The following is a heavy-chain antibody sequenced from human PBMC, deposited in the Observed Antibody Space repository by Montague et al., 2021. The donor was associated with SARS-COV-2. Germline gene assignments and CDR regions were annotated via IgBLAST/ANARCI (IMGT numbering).Heavy chain of an antibody. V-gene: IGHV4-31*03. J-gene: IGHJ3*02. CDR1: GGTISSGGYY. Sequence: TLSLTCTVSGGTISSGGYYWSWVRQHPGKGLEWIGYIYYSGSTYYNPSLKSRVTISVDTSKNQFSLKLSSVTAADTAVYYCARARITMIVVVNAFDIWGQGTMVTVSS. D-gene: IGHD3-22*01. CDR3: ARARITMIVVVNAFDI. CDR2: IYYSGST.